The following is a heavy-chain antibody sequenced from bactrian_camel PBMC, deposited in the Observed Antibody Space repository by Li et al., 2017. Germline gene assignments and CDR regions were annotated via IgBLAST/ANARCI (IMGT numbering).Heavy chain of an antibody. CDR1: YIPGSDC. Sequence: HVQLVESGGGSVQAGGSLTLSCTGYIPGSDCMAWFRQAPGKGLEWVSAIESDGQSTYYVGSVKGRFTISQDNTKNTVYLQMNSLKAEDTAMYYCAADTTPWKAVVCTARDSFAYWGQGTQVTVS. CDR2: IESDGQST. V-gene: IGHV3S6*01. D-gene: IGHD4*01. CDR3: AADTTPWKAVVCTARDSFAY. J-gene: IGHJ6*01.